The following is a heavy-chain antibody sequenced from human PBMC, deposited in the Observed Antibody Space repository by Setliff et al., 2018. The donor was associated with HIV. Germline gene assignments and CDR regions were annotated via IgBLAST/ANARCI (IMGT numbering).Heavy chain of an antibody. CDR3: ARVLQPLVRSNYMDV. J-gene: IGHJ6*03. Sequence: GGSLRLSCAASGFTFSDYSMNWVRQAPGKGLEWVSYISRSSTTMYYADSVKGRFTISRDTAKNSLFLQMNSLRAEDTAVYYCARVLQPLVRSNYMDVWGKGTTVTVSS. CDR1: GFTFSDYS. V-gene: IGHV3-48*01. CDR2: ISRSSTTM. D-gene: IGHD6-13*01.